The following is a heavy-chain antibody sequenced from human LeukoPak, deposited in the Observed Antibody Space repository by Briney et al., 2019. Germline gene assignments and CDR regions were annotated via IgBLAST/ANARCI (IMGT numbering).Heavy chain of an antibody. Sequence: ASVRVSCKASGYTFTGHFIFWVRQSPGQRLELVASINPNTGDTYYAQKFQGRVTVASDTAISTAYLDISRLRSDGTAFYYCSREASCDTTSCPQDYWGQGTPVTVSS. CDR1: GYTFTGHF. CDR2: INPNTGDT. V-gene: IGHV1-2*02. D-gene: IGHD2-2*01. J-gene: IGHJ4*02. CDR3: SREASCDTTSCPQDY.